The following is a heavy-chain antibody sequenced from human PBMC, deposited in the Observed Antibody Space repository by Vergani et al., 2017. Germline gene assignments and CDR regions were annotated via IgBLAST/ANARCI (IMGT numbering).Heavy chain of an antibody. V-gene: IGHV1-8*01. D-gene: IGHD3-22*01. CDR2: MNPNSGNT. CDR1: GYTFTSYD. Sequence: QVQLVQSGAEVKKPGSSVKVSCKASGYTFTSYDINWVRQATGQGLEWMGWMNPNSGNTGYAQKFQGRVTMTRNTSISTAYMELRSLRSDDTAVYYCARIPLRDYYDSSGYSYFNYWGQGTLVTVSS. J-gene: IGHJ4*02. CDR3: ARIPLRDYYDSSGYSYFNY.